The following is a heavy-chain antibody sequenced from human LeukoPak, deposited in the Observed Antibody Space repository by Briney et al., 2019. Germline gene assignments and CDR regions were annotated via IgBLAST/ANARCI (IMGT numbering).Heavy chain of an antibody. CDR1: GGTFSSYA. J-gene: IGHJ6*03. CDR2: IIPIFGTA. V-gene: IGHV1-69*05. D-gene: IGHD3-9*01. Sequence: ASVKVSCKASGGTFSSYAFSWVRQAPGQGLEWMGGIIPIFGTANYAQKFQGRVTITTDESTSTAYMELSSLRSEDTAVYYCARGYYDILTGYTSRVDYYYMDVWGKGTTVTVSS. CDR3: ARGYYDILTGYTSRVDYYYMDV.